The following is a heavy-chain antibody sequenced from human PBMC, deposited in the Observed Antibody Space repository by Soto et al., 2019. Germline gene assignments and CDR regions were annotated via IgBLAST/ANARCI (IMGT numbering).Heavy chain of an antibody. CDR2: IYYSGST. V-gene: IGHV4-59*01. J-gene: IGHJ6*03. CDR3: ARGTTEYDFWSGYYTMRNYYYMDV. CDR1: GGSISSYY. Sequence: SETLSLTCTVSGGSISSYYWSWIRQPPGKGLEWIGYIYYSGSTNYNPSLKSRVTISVETSKNQFSLKLSSVTAADTAVYYGARGTTEYDFWSGYYTMRNYYYMDVWGKGTTVTVSS. D-gene: IGHD3-3*01.